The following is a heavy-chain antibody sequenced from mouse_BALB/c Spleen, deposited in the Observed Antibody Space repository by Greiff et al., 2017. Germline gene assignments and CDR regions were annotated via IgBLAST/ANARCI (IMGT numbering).Heavy chain of an antibody. D-gene: IGHD4-1*01. CDR3: TRPGKDYYAMDY. J-gene: IGHJ4*01. CDR2: IYPSDSYT. CDR1: GYTFTSYW. V-gene: IGHV1-69*02. Sequence: QVQLQQPGAELVRPGASVKLSCKASGYTFTSYWINWVKQRPGQGLEWIGNIYPSDSYTNYNQKFKGKATLTVDKSSSTAYMQLSSPTSEDSAVYYCTRPGKDYYAMDYWGQGTSVTVSS.